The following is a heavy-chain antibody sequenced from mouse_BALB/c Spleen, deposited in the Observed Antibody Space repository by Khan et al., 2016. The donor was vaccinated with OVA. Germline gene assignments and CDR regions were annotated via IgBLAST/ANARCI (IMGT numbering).Heavy chain of an antibody. Sequence: VQLQQSGAELVRPGASVKISCKASGYTFTDFTIHWVKQSHALSLEWIGVINTYNGDITYNQKFKGKATMTVDKSSSTTYMELARLTSEDSAVFYCRRGGDGSRFAYWGQGTLVTVSA. V-gene: IGHV1S137*01. CDR3: RRGGDGSRFAY. CDR1: GYTFTDFT. J-gene: IGHJ3*01. CDR2: INTYNGDI. D-gene: IGHD2-3*01.